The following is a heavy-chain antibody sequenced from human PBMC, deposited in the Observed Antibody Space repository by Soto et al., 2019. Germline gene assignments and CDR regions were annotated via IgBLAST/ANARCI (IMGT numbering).Heavy chain of an antibody. CDR2: IYHSGST. Sequence: PSETLSLTCAVSGGSISSSNWWSWVRQPPGKGLEWIGEIYHSGSTNYNPSLKSRVTISVDKSKNQFSLKLSPVTAADTAVYYCARGRGNRYYYYYGMDVWGQGTTVTVSS. V-gene: IGHV4-4*02. CDR1: GGSISSSNW. D-gene: IGHD3-16*01. CDR3: ARGRGNRYYYYYGMDV. J-gene: IGHJ6*02.